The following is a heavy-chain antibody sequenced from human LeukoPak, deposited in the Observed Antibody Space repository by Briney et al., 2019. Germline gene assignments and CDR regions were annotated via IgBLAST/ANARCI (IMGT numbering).Heavy chain of an antibody. CDR1: GYTFTAYY. V-gene: IGHV1-2*06. Sequence: ASVKVSCKAPGYTFTAYYIYWVRQAPGQGLEWMGRINPNSGGTDYAQNFQGRVTMTRDTSISTAYMELSRLRSDDTAVYYCARGYCSGGTCYLVENWLDPWGQGTLVTASS. D-gene: IGHD2-15*01. CDR2: INPNSGGT. J-gene: IGHJ5*02. CDR3: ARGYCSGGTCYLVENWLDP.